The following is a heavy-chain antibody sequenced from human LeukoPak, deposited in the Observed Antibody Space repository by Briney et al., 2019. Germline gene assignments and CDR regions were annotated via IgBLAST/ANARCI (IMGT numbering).Heavy chain of an antibody. CDR3: ARSPPLAEPPYDY. V-gene: IGHV4-34*01. CDR2: INHSGST. Sequence: SETLSLTCAVYGGSFSGYYWSWIRQPPGKGLEWIGEINHSGSTNYNPSLKSRVTISVNTSKNQSSLKLSSVTAADTAVYYCARSPPLAEPPYDYWGQGTLVTVSS. CDR1: GGSFSGYY. D-gene: IGHD1-26*01. J-gene: IGHJ4*02.